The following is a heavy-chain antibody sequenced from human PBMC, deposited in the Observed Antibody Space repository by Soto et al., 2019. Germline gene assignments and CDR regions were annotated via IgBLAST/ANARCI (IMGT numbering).Heavy chain of an antibody. CDR1: GVTFSNYG. CDR2: MSYDGINK. Sequence: QVQLVESGGGVVQPGRSLRLSCAASGVTFSNYGMHWVRQAPGKGLEWVSIMSYDGINKLYADSVKGRFTISRDNSKNTLYLHMYNLRAEDTAEYYCAKDVYCSTTGCLRNIVPCWGQGTLVTVSS. CDR3: AKDVYCSTTGCLRNIVPC. J-gene: IGHJ4*02. V-gene: IGHV3-30*18. D-gene: IGHD2-2*01.